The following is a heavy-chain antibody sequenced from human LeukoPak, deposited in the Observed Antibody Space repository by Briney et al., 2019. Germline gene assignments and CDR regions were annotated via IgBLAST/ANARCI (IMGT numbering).Heavy chain of an antibody. CDR1: GYTFTGYY. J-gene: IGHJ6*03. Sequence: ASVKVSCKASGYTFTGYYMHWVRQAPGQGLEWMGWINPSSGGTNYAQKFQGRVTMTRDTSISTAYMELSRLRSDDTAVYYCARDGVVVPAAMGQGCYYYYMDVWGKGTTVTVSS. CDR2: INPSSGGT. CDR3: ARDGVVVPAAMGQGCYYYYMDV. V-gene: IGHV1-2*02. D-gene: IGHD2-2*01.